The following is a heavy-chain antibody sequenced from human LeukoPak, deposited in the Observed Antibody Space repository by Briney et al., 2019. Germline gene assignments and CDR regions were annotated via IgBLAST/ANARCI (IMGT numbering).Heavy chain of an antibody. CDR1: GFTFSSFW. CDR2: IKKDGSQK. CDR3: TRVFGGYDVSDY. J-gene: IGHJ4*02. D-gene: IGHD3-3*01. V-gene: IGHV3-7*03. Sequence: PGGSLTLSCPASGFTFSSFWMSWVRQAPGKGLEWVANIKKDGSQKYYVDSVEGRFTMSRDNAKNSLYLQMDSLRVDDTAVYYCTRVFGGYDVSDYWGQGTLVTVSS.